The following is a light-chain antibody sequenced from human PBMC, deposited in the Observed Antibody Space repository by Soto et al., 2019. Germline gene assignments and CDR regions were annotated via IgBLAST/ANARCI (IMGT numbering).Light chain of an antibody. Sequence: QYALTQPASVSGSPGQSITISCTGTSSDVGGYNYVSWYQQHPGKAPKLMIYDVSNRPSGVSNRFSGSKSGNTASPTISGLQAEDEADYYCSSYTSSSTLLYVFGTGTKVTVL. J-gene: IGLJ1*01. V-gene: IGLV2-14*01. CDR2: DVS. CDR1: SSDVGGYNY. CDR3: SSYTSSSTLLYV.